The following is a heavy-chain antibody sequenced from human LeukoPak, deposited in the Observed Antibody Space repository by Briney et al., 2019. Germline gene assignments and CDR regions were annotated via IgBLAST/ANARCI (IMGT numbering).Heavy chain of an antibody. CDR3: ARDWSGDDY. Sequence: GGSLRLSCGASGFTFSSYSMSWVRQAPGKGLEWVSSISSSSTYIYYVDSVKGRFTISRDDAMNSLYLQMNSLRAEDTALYYCARDWSGDDYWGQGTLVTVSS. J-gene: IGHJ4*02. V-gene: IGHV3-21*01. D-gene: IGHD3-3*01. CDR1: GFTFSSYS. CDR2: ISSSSTYI.